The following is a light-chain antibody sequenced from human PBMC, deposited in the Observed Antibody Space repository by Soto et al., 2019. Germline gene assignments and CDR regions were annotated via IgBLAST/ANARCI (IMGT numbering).Light chain of an antibody. CDR3: SFYTSSSTLEVL. CDR1: SSDVGGYNF. V-gene: IGLV2-14*01. Sequence: QSALTQPASVSGSPGQSITISGTGTSSDVGGYNFVSWYQQHPGKAPQLMIYEVSHRPSRVANRCSGSKSGNTASRTISGLEAEDEAEYFCSFYTSSSTLEVLFGGGTKLTVL. CDR2: EVS. J-gene: IGLJ2*01.